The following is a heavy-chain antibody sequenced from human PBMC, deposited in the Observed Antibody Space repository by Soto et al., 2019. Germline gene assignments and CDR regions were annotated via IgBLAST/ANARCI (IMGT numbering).Heavy chain of an antibody. Sequence: GASLKVCWKASGYTFAGYGSRWVRRAAGQVLEWVGWISAYNGNTNYAQKLQGRVTMTTDTSTSTAYMELRSLSSDDTAVSYCARVRKQEWLLFDFDYWGQGTLVTVSS. D-gene: IGHD3-3*01. CDR3: ARVRKQEWLLFDFDY. CDR1: GYTFAGYG. V-gene: IGHV1-18*04. J-gene: IGHJ4*02. CDR2: ISAYNGNT.